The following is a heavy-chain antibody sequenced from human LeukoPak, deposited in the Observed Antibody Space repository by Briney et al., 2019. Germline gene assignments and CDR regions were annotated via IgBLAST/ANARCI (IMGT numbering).Heavy chain of an antibody. D-gene: IGHD5-12*01. CDR3: ARGRPSGYAIYYYYGMDV. Sequence: SETLSLTCAVYGGSFSGYYWSWIRQPPGKGLEWIGEINHSGSTNYNPSLKSRVTISVDTSKNQFSLKLSSVTAADTAVYYRARGRPSGYAIYYYYGMDVWGQGTTVTVSS. CDR2: INHSGST. CDR1: GGSFSGYY. V-gene: IGHV4-34*01. J-gene: IGHJ6*02.